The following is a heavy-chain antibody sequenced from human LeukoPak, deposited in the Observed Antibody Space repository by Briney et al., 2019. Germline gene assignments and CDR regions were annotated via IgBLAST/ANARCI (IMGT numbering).Heavy chain of an antibody. CDR3: AKIGAAARRTPNPRWFDP. CDR1: GYTFTSYE. CDR2: MNPNSGNT. Sequence: ASAKVSCKASGYTFTSYEINWVRQATGQGLEWMGWMNPNSGNTGYAQKFQGRVSMTWNTSVSTAYMELSSLKSEDTAVYYCAKIGAAARRTPNPRWFDPWGQGTLVTVSS. D-gene: IGHD6-6*01. J-gene: IGHJ5*02. V-gene: IGHV1-8*01.